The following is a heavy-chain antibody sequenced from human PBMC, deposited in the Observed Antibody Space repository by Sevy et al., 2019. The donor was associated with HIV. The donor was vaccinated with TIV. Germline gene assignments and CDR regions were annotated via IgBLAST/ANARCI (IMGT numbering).Heavy chain of an antibody. CDR1: GGSISSGDYY. CDR3: XXXXXXXGYRFDY. CDR2: IFYSGTT. V-gene: IGHV4-30-4*01. D-gene: IGHD3-16*02. Sequence: SETLSLTCTVSGGSISSGDYYWSWIRQPPGKGLEWIGYIFYSGTTYYNPSLKSRVTISIDTSKNQFSLKMRSVTAAXXXXXXXXXXXXXXGYRFDYWGQGTLVTVS. J-gene: IGHJ4*02.